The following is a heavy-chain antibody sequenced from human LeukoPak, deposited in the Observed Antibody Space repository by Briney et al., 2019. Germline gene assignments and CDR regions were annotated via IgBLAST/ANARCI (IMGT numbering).Heavy chain of an antibody. D-gene: IGHD6-13*01. V-gene: IGHV4-30-2*01. CDR3: ARRARIAAAGPEDYYYGMDV. CDR1: GGSISSGGYS. J-gene: IGHJ6*02. Sequence: SETLSLTCAVSGGSISSGGYSWSWIRQPPGKGLEWIGYIYHSGSTYYNPSLKSRVTISVDRSKNQFSLKLSSVTAADTAVYHCARRARIAAAGPEDYYYGMDVWGQGTTVTVSS. CDR2: IYHSGST.